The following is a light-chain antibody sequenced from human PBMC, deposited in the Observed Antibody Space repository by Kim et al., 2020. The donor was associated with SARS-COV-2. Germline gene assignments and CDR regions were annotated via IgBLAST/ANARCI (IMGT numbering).Light chain of an antibody. Sequence: GQKVTISCSGSSSSIRNNYVSWYQQLPGTAPKLLIYDNNKRPSGIPDRFSGSKSATSATLDITGLQTGDEADYYCGTWDSSLSAGVFGTGTKVTVL. CDR1: SSSIRNNY. J-gene: IGLJ1*01. CDR2: DNN. V-gene: IGLV1-51*01. CDR3: GTWDSSLSAGV.